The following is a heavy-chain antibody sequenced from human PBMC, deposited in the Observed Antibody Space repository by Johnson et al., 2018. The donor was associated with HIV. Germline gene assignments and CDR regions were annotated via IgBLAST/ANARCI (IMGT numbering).Heavy chain of an antibody. V-gene: IGHV3-30*19. CDR2: VSHDGSNK. Sequence: QVQLVESGGGVVQPGGSLKLSCAASEFTFSSYDMHWVRRAPGKGLEWLAVVSHDGSNKYYADSVKGRFTISRDNSKNTLYLQMNSLRAEDTAVYYCARGGLGDYVVAFDIWGQGTMVTVSS. J-gene: IGHJ3*02. CDR1: EFTFSSYD. D-gene: IGHD4-17*01. CDR3: ARGGLGDYVVAFDI.